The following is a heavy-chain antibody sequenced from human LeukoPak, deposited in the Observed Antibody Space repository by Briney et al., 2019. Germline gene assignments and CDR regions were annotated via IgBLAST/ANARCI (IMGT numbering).Heavy chain of an antibody. CDR3: ARGETSPPSYYYYYMDV. CDR1: GGSISSYY. V-gene: IGHV4-59*01. D-gene: IGHD2-2*01. Sequence: SSETLSLTCTVSGGSISSYYWSWIRQPPGKGLEWVGYIYYSGSTNYNPSLKSRVTISVDTSKKQFSLKLNSVTAADTAVYYCARGETSPPSYYYYYMDVWGKGTTVTVSS. J-gene: IGHJ6*03. CDR2: IYYSGST.